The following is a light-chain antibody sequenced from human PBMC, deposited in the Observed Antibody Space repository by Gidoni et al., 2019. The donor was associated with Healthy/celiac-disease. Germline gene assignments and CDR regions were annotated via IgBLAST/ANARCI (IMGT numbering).Light chain of an antibody. CDR1: RSISSW. CDR3: QQYNSYSQT. V-gene: IGKV1-5*03. J-gene: IGKJ1*01. Sequence: DIQMTQSPSTLSASVGDRVTITCRASRSISSWLAWYQQKPGKAPKLLIYKASSLESGVPSRFSGSGSGTEFTLTISSLQPDDFATYYCQQYNSYSQTFXQXTKVEIK. CDR2: KAS.